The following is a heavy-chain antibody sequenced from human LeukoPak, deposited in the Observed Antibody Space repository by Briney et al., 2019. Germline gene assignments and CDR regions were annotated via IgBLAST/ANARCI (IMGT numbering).Heavy chain of an antibody. CDR3: ARSDEDCSSTSCYGGGSSSSYGDYYYGMDV. J-gene: IGHJ6*02. CDR2: FIPILGIA. V-gene: IGHV1-69*02. D-gene: IGHD2-2*01. CDR1: VGTFSSYT. Sequence: SVKVSCKASVGTFSSYTISWVRQAPGQGLEWMGRFIPILGIANYAQKFQGRVTITADKSTSPAYMELSSLRSEDTAVYYCARSDEDCSSTSCYGGGSSSSYGDYYYGMDVGGQGTTVTVSS.